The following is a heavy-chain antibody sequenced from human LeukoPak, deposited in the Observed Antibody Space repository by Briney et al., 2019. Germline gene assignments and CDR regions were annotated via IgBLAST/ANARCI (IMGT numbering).Heavy chain of an antibody. CDR3: ARDRIEQQRTLGRSTNYYSYYYMDV. CDR1: GFTFDDYG. J-gene: IGHJ6*03. V-gene: IGHV3-48*01. D-gene: IGHD6-13*01. CDR2: ISSSSSTI. Sequence: PGGSLRLSCAASGFTFDDYGMSWVRQAPGKGLEWVSYISSSSSTIYYADSVKGRFTISRDNAKNSLYLQMSSLRAEDTAVYYCARDRIEQQRTLGRSTNYYSYYYMDVWGKGTTVTVSS.